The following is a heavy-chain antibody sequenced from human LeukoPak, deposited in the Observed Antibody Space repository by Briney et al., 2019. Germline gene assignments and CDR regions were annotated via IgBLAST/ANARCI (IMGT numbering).Heavy chain of an antibody. CDR2: ISGSGGST. V-gene: IGHV3-23*01. D-gene: IGHD6-19*01. Sequence: GGSLRLSCAASGFTFSSYAMSWVRQAPGKGLEWVSAISGSGGSTYYADSVKGRFTISRDNSKNALYLQMNSLRAEDTAVYYCAKDGAPIAVAGFYYLDYWGQGTLVTVSS. CDR3: AKDGAPIAVAGFYYLDY. J-gene: IGHJ4*02. CDR1: GFTFSSYA.